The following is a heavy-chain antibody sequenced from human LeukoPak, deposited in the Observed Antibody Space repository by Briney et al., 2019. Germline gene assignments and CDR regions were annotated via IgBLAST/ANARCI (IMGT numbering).Heavy chain of an antibody. CDR1: GGSFSSHGYY. CDR2: VSNAGTT. D-gene: IGHD3-10*01. V-gene: IGHV4-31*03. J-gene: IGHJ5*02. Sequence: TSETLSLTCTVSGGSFSSHGYYWNWFRQHPGKGLERIGYVSNAGTTNYNPSLRSRVTISADTSEKQFSLKMSSVTAADTAVYYCARAPSASGSFGWFDPWGQGVLVTVSS. CDR3: ARAPSASGSFGWFDP.